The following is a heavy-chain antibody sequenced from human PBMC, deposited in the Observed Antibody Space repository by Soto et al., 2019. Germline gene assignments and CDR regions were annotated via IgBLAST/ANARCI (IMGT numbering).Heavy chain of an antibody. CDR3: ARGGPCSGSYGMDV. CDR1: GYTFTSYD. V-gene: IGHV1-8*01. J-gene: IGHJ6*02. D-gene: IGHD3-10*02. CDR2: MNPNSGNT. Sequence: QVQLVQSGAEVKKPGASVKVSCKASGYTFTSYDINWVRQATGQGLEWMGWMNPNSGNTGYAQKFQGRVTMTRNTSISTAYLELSSLRAEDTAVYYCARGGPCSGSYGMDVWGQGTTVTVSS.